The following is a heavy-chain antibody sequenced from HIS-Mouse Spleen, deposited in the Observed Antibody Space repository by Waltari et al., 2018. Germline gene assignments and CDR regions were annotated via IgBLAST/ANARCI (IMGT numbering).Heavy chain of an antibody. V-gene: IGHV3-30*04. CDR3: ARAGDSSGWRDFDY. CDR1: GFTFGSQA. D-gene: IGHD6-19*01. CDR2: ISYDGSNK. J-gene: IGHJ4*02. Sequence: QVQLVESGGGVVQPGRSLRLPCAASGFTFGSQAMHWVRQAPGKGLEWVAVISYDGSNKYYADSVKGRFTISRDNSKNTLYLQMNSLRAEDTAVYYCARAGDSSGWRDFDYWGQGTLVTVSS.